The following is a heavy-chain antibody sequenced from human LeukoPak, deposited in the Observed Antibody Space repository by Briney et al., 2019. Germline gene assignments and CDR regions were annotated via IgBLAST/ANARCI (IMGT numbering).Heavy chain of an antibody. Sequence: SGPTLVKPTQTLTLTCTFSGFSLSTSGVAVGWIRQPPGKALECHALIYWNDETRYSPSLRSRLTITKDTSKNQVVLTMTNMDPVDTATYYCANTGGRESTPREVPVYFHSWGQGTLVAVSS. V-gene: IGHV2-5*01. CDR3: ANTGGRESTPREVPVYFHS. J-gene: IGHJ4*02. CDR2: IYWNDET. CDR1: GFSLSTSGVA. D-gene: IGHD3-10*01.